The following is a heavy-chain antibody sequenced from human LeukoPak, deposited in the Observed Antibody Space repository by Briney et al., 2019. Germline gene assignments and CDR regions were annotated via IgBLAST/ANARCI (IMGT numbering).Heavy chain of an antibody. J-gene: IGHJ4*02. Sequence: GGSLRLSCAASGFTFDDYAMHWVRQAPGKGLEWVSGISWNSGSIGYADSVKGRFTISRDNAKNSLYLQMNSLRAEDTALYYCAKDIMGSGWYYFDYWGQGTLVTVSS. D-gene: IGHD6-19*01. CDR3: AKDIMGSGWYYFDY. CDR1: GFTFDDYA. CDR2: ISWNSGSI. V-gene: IGHV3-9*01.